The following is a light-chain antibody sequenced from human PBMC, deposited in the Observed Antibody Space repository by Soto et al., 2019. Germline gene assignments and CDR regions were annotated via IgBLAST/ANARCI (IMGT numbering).Light chain of an antibody. CDR3: QHYNSYSEA. V-gene: IGKV1-5*03. J-gene: IGKJ1*01. CDR2: KAS. Sequence: DIQMTQSPSTLSGSVVDRVTITCRASQTISSWLAWYQQKPGKAPKLLIYKASTLKSGVPSRFRGSGSGTEFTLTISSLQPDDFETYYCQHYNSYSEAFGQGTKVDIK. CDR1: QTISSW.